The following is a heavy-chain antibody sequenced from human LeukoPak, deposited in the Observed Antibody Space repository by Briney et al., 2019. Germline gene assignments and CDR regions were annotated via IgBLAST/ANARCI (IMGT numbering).Heavy chain of an antibody. CDR2: IIPIFGTT. CDR1: GGTFSNYT. CDR3: ARGMRLYYHCSGYYGILDY. D-gene: IGHD3-22*01. V-gene: IGHV1-69*05. J-gene: IGHJ4*02. Sequence: ASVKVSCKASGGTFSNYTINWVPQAPGQGLEWMGTIIPIFGTTNYAQKFQGRVTITTDESTSTAYMELSSLRSEDTAVYYCARGMRLYYHCSGYYGILDYSGQGTLVTASS.